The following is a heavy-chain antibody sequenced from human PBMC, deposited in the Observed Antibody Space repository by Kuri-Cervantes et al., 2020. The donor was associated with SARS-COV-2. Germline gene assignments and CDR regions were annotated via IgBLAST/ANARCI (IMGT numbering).Heavy chain of an antibody. CDR3: ARELGLTTVNWFDP. CDR1: GGSIGSYY. J-gene: IGHJ5*02. D-gene: IGHD4-17*01. Sequence: GSLRLSCTVSGGSIGSYYWSWIRQPPGKGLEWIGYIYYSGSTNYNPSLKSRVTISVDTSKNQFSLKLSSVTAADTAVYYCARELGLTTVNWFDPWGQGTLVTVSS. CDR2: IYYSGST. V-gene: IGHV4-59*01.